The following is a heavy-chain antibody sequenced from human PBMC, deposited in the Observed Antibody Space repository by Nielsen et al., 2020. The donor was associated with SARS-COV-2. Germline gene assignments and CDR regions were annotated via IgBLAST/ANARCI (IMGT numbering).Heavy chain of an antibody. D-gene: IGHD2/OR15-2a*01. CDR3: ARDWGYETTDYYYSY. Sequence: SVKVSCKASGGTFSNYGISWVRQAPGQGLEWMGGITPIFATANYAQKFQGRVTITADESTNTAYMEMRSLRSEDTAVYYCARDWGYETTDYYYSYWGQGTLVTVSS. J-gene: IGHJ4*02. V-gene: IGHV1-69*13. CDR2: ITPIFATA. CDR1: GGTFSNYG.